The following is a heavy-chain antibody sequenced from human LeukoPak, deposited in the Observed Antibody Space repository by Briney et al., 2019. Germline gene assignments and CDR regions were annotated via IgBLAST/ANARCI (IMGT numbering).Heavy chain of an antibody. D-gene: IGHD2-2*01. Sequence: GGSLRRSCAASGFTFAAYGMHWVRQVPGKGLEWVAFTRYDGSNKYYVDSVKGRFTISRDNSKNTLYLQMNSLRAEDTALYYCAKTSCSTTSCPGDYWGQGTLVTVSS. V-gene: IGHV3-30*02. CDR1: GFTFAAYG. CDR3: AKTSCSTTSCPGDY. CDR2: TRYDGSNK. J-gene: IGHJ4*02.